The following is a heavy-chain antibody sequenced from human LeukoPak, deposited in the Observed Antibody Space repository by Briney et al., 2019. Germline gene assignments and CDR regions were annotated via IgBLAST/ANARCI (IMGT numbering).Heavy chain of an antibody. D-gene: IGHD3-22*01. CDR1: GFTFSTYT. CDR3: ARDGGGSSGYYWGLGY. V-gene: IGHV3-74*03. J-gene: IGHJ4*02. CDR2: INNDGRST. Sequence: GSLRLSFAASGFTFSTYTIHWVRQVPGKGLMWVSRINNDGRSTTYADSVKGRFTISRDNAKDTLYLQMNSLTAEDTAVYYCARDGGGSSGYYWGLGYWGQGTLVTVSS.